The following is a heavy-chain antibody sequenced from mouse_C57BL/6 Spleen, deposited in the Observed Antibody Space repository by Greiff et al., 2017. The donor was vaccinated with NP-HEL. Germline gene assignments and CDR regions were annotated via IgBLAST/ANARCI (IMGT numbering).Heavy chain of an antibody. D-gene: IGHD2-2*01. J-gene: IGHJ3*01. CDR1: GYAFSSYW. CDR2: IYPGDGDT. CDR3: ASSYGYDEAWFAY. V-gene: IGHV1-80*01. Sequence: QVQLKESGAELVKPGASVKISCKASGYAFSSYWMNWVKQRPGKGLEWIGQIYPGDGDTNYNGKFKGKATLTAAKSSSTAYMQLSSLTSEDSAVYFCASSYGYDEAWFAYWGQGTLVTVSA.